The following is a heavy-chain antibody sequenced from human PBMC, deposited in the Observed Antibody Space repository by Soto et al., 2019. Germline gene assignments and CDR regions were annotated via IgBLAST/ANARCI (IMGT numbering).Heavy chain of an antibody. V-gene: IGHV1-46*03. Sequence: VQLVQSGAEVKRPGASVKISCKASGDTLSTYYMHWARQAPGQGLEWMGIINPRSGKTNYPQKFQGTVTMTRDTSTTTVYRELSTLRSEDTAMYYCARWVVYSDSSGYPFDYWGQGTLVTVSS. J-gene: IGHJ4*02. CDR1: GDTLSTYY. CDR3: ARWVVYSDSSGYPFDY. CDR2: INPRSGKT. D-gene: IGHD3-22*01.